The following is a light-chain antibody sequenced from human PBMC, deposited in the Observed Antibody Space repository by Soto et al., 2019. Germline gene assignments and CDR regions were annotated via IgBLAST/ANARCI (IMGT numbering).Light chain of an antibody. CDR3: QQYDNLLPIT. J-gene: IGKJ5*01. CDR1: QDIAKN. V-gene: IGKV1-33*01. CDR2: DAS. Sequence: IQMTQSPSSLSASVGDRVTITCQASQDIAKNLNWYQQKPGKAPKLLIYDASRLQTGVPSRFSGSGSATHFTFTISSLQSEDSATYYCQQYDNLLPITFGQGTRLEIK.